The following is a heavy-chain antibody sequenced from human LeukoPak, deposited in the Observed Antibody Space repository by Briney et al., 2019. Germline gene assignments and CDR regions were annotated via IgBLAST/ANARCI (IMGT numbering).Heavy chain of an antibody. Sequence: GASVKVSCKASGYTFTSYGISWVRQAPGQGLEWMGWISAYNGNTNYAQKFQGRVTMTTDTSTSTAYMELRSLRSDDTAVYYCAREPKYCGGDCYILTHWGQGTLVTVSS. J-gene: IGHJ4*02. D-gene: IGHD2-21*01. CDR2: ISAYNGNT. CDR1: GYTFTSYG. V-gene: IGHV1-18*01. CDR3: AREPKYCGGDCYILTH.